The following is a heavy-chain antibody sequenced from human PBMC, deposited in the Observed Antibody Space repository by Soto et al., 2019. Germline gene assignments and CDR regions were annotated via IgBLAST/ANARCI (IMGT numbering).Heavy chain of an antibody. V-gene: IGHV3-30-3*01. CDR3: ARDGLPDDFRSGGYWFDP. Sequence: QVHLVESGGGVVQPGRSLRLSCAASGFTFSNFALHWVRQAPGKGLEWVTRISHDGSNRKYADSVKGRFTIFRDNSKNTVYVQMDSLRLEDTGVYYCARDGLPDDFRSGGYWFDPWGQGTLVTVSS. D-gene: IGHD3-3*01. CDR2: ISHDGSNR. CDR1: GFTFSNFA. J-gene: IGHJ5*02.